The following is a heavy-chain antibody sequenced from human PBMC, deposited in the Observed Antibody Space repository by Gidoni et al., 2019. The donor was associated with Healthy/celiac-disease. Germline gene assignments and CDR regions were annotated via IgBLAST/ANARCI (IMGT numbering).Heavy chain of an antibody. CDR1: GFIFSNAW. Sequence: EVQLVESGGGLVKPGGSLRLSCAASGFIFSNAWMSWVRQAPGKGLEWVGRIKSKTDGGTIDYAVPVKGRFTISRDDSKNTLYLQMNSLKTEDTAVYYCTTDRVVVVTAHVYWGQGTLVTVSS. J-gene: IGHJ4*02. CDR2: IKSKTDGGTI. CDR3: TTDRVVVVTAHVY. D-gene: IGHD2-15*01. V-gene: IGHV3-15*01.